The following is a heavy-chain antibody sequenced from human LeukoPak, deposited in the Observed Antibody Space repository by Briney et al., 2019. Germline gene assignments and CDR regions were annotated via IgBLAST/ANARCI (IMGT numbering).Heavy chain of an antibody. V-gene: IGHV1-24*01. J-gene: IGHJ4*02. CDR3: ATSIRQWELLTFDY. CDR2: FDPEDGET. Sequence: GGSLRLSCAASGFTFSSYAMSWVRQAPGKGLEWMGGFDPEDGETIYAQKFQGRVTMTEDTSTDTAYMELSSLRSEDTAVYYCATSIRQWELLTFDYWGQGTLVTVSS. CDR1: GFTFSSYA. D-gene: IGHD1-26*01.